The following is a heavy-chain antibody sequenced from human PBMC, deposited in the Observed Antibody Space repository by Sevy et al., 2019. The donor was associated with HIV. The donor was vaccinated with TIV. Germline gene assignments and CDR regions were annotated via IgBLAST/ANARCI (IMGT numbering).Heavy chain of an antibody. V-gene: IGHV1-18*01. CDR2: ISGNDGSP. J-gene: IGHJ4*02. D-gene: IGHD3-22*01. CDR1: GYTFVTYG. CDR3: VRDANYDSESSGYPFDD. Sequence: ASVKVSCKTSGYTFVTYGISWVRQVPGQGPQWMGWISGNDGSPREAQIFQDRVTMTTDRTTRTAYMEVRRHRSDDTAVYYCVRDANYDSESSGYPFDDWGQGTLVTVSS.